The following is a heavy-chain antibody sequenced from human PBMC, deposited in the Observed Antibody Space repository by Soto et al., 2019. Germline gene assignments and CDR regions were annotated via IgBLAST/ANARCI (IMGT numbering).Heavy chain of an antibody. D-gene: IGHD3-22*01. CDR2: ISYDGSDK. Sequence: LRLSCGASGFTFSGYAMQWVRQAPGKGLEWVALISYDGSDKDYADSVKGRFTISRDNSRNTLFLQMNSLRAEDTAVYYCARDYYKYYDSSGYYRSPAYWGQGTLVTVSS. V-gene: IGHV3-30-3*01. CDR1: GFTFSGYA. CDR3: ARDYYKYYDSSGYYRSPAY. J-gene: IGHJ4*02.